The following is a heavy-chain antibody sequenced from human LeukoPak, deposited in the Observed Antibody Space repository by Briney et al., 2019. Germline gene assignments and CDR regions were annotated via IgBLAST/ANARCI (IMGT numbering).Heavy chain of an antibody. J-gene: IGHJ4*02. CDR1: GFTFSNAW. CDR3: TTDPIRGITMVRGVIDY. V-gene: IGHV3-15*01. Sequence: GGSLRLSCAASGFTFSNAWMSWVRQAPGKGLEWVGRIKSKTDGGTTDYAAPVKGRFTISRDDSKNTLYLQMNSLKTEDTAVYYCTTDPIRGITMVRGVIDYWGQGTLVTVSS. D-gene: IGHD3-10*01. CDR2: IKSKTDGGTT.